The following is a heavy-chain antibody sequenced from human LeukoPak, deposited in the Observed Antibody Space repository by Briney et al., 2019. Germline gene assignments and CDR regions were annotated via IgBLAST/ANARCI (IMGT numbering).Heavy chain of an antibody. J-gene: IGHJ4*02. Sequence: GASVKDSCKVSGYTFVGYFMHWLRQAPGQRLEWLEWINPDKDETNYAPKFQGRVTMTRDTSISTAYMELSSLTSDDTAVYYCARGRIGLAGTNFYYWGQGTLVTVS. CDR1: GYTFVGYF. D-gene: IGHD1-1*01. CDR3: ARGRIGLAGTNFYY. V-gene: IGHV1-2*02. CDR2: INPDKDET.